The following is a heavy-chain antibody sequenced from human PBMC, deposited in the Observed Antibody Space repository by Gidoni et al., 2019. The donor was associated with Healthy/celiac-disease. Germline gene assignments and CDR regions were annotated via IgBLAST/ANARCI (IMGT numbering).Heavy chain of an antibody. CDR3: ARGSYDSSAVPLPDAFDI. CDR2: IKQDGSEK. D-gene: IGHD3-22*01. V-gene: IGHV3-7*01. CDR1: GFTFSSYW. Sequence: EVQLVESGGGLVQPGGSLRLHCAASGFTFSSYWRSWVRQAPGKGLEWVANIKQDGSEKYYVDSVKGRFTISRDNAKNSLYLQMNSLRAEDTAVYYCARGSYDSSAVPLPDAFDIWGQGTMVTVSS. J-gene: IGHJ3*02.